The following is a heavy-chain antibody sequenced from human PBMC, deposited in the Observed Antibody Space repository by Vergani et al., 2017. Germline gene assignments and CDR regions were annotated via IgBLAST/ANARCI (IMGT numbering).Heavy chain of an antibody. V-gene: IGHV5-51*01. CDR2: IYPGDSDT. J-gene: IGHJ6*02. CDR1: GYSFTSYW. CDR3: ARQVTMVRGVIGGMDV. Sequence: EVQLVQSGAEVKKPGESLKISCKGSGYSFTSYWIGWVRQMPGKGLEWMGSIYPGDSDTRYSPAFQGQVTISADKSISTAYLQWSSRKASDTAMYYCARQVTMVRGVIGGMDVWGQGTTVTVSS. D-gene: IGHD3-10*01.